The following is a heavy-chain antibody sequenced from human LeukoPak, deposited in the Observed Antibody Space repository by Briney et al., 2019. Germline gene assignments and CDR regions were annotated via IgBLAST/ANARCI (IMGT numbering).Heavy chain of an antibody. J-gene: IGHJ6*02. Sequence: SETLSLTCSVSGGSISTGGSSDSYYWSWIRQPPGKGLEWIGYLSFTGSTNYNPSLKSRVTISVDTSRNQFSLKLSSVTAADTAVYYCARLNWNFSYYYYGMDVWGQGTTVTVSS. CDR3: ARLNWNFSYYYYGMDV. D-gene: IGHD1-7*01. CDR2: LSFTGST. CDR1: GGSISTGGSSDSYY. V-gene: IGHV4-61*01.